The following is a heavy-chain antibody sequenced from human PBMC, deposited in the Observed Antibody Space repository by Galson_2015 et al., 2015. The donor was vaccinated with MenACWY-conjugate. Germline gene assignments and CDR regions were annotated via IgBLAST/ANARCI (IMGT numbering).Heavy chain of an antibody. Sequence: SLRLSCAASGFTFSSYRMHWVRQAPGKGLVWVSRINSDGRSTTYADSVEGRFTISRDNAKDTLYLQMNSLRAEDTAVCYCARATRGSSSSLWGDPYWGQGTLVTVSS. CDR3: ARATRGSSSSLWGDPY. V-gene: IGHV3-74*01. CDR2: INSDGRST. CDR1: GFTFSSYR. J-gene: IGHJ4*02. D-gene: IGHD6-6*01.